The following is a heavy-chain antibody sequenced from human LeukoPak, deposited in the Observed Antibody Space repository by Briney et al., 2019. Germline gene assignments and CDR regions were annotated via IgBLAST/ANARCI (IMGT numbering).Heavy chain of an antibody. CDR3: ARAPTYYYDSSAYPGGFDY. V-gene: IGHV3-53*01. CDR1: GFTVSSNY. J-gene: IGHJ4*02. Sequence: GGSLRLSCAASGFTVSSNYMNWVRQAPGKGLEWVSVIYSGGGTYYADSVKGRFTISRDNSKNTVYLQMNSLRAEDTAVYYCARAPTYYYDSSAYPGGFDYWGQGTLVTVSS. D-gene: IGHD3-22*01. CDR2: IYSGGGT.